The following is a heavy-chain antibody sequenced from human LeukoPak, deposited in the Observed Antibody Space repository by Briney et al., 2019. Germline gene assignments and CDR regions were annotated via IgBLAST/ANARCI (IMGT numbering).Heavy chain of an antibody. V-gene: IGHV4-59*12. D-gene: IGHD3-9*01. CDR1: GGSISSYY. CDR3: ATLRYFDWFDAFDI. CDR2: IFYSGTT. J-gene: IGHJ3*02. Sequence: SETLSLTCTVSGGSISSYYWSWIRQPPGKGLEWIGFIFYSGTTNYNPSLKSRVTISVDTSKNQFSLKLSSVTAADTAVCYCATLRYFDWFDAFDIWGQGTMVTVSS.